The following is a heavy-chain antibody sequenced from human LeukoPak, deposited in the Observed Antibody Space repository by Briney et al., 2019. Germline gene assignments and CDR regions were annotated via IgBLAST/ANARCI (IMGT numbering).Heavy chain of an antibody. CDR2: ISSSGSTI. V-gene: IGHV3-48*03. D-gene: IGHD3-10*01. CDR3: ASTFYYYGSGSYDY. Sequence: GGSLRLSCVTSGITFSSYEMNWVRQAPGKGLEWVSYISSSGSTIYYADSVKGRFTISRDNAKNSLYLQMNSLRAEDTAVYYCASTFYYYGSGSYDYWGQGTLVTVSS. CDR1: GITFSSYE. J-gene: IGHJ4*02.